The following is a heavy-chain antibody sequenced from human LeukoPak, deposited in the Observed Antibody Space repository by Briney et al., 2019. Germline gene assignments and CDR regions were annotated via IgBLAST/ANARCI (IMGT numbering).Heavy chain of an antibody. CDR3: ARSLGYEYSTDY. CDR1: VYTFTGYF. CDR2: INPNSGGT. V-gene: IGHV1-2*02. J-gene: IGHJ4*02. Sequence: ASVKVSCKASVYTFTGYFMHWVRQAPGQGLEWMGWINPNSGGTNYAQKFQGRVTMTRDTSIRTAYMELSRLRSDDTAVYYCARSLGYEYSTDYWGQGTLVTVSS. D-gene: IGHD5-12*01.